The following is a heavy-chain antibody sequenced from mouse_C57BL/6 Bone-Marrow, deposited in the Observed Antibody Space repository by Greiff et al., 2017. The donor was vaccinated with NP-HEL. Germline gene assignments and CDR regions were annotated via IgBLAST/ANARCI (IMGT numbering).Heavy chain of an antibody. CDR3: AREWYYGSGDDY. Sequence: EVMLVESGGGLVKPGGSLKLSCAASGFTFSSYAMSWVRQTPEKRLEWVATISDGGSYTYYPDNVKGRFTISRDNAKNNLYLQMSHLKSEDTAMYYCAREWYYGSGDDYWGQGTTLTVSS. V-gene: IGHV5-4*01. CDR1: GFTFSSYA. CDR2: ISDGGSYT. D-gene: IGHD1-1*01. J-gene: IGHJ2*01.